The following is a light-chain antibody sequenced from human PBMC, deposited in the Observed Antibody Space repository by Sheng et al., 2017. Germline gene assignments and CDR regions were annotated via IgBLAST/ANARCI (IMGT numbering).Light chain of an antibody. J-gene: IGKJ2*01. V-gene: IGKV3-15*01. CDR3: QQYNSWPT. CDR1: QSVSSN. Sequence: EIMMTQSPVTLSVSPGERATLSCRASQSVSSNLAWYRQNPGQAPRLLIYGASKRASGTPARFSGSGSGTEFTLTITSLQSEDFVVYYCQQYNSWPTFGQGTKLEIK. CDR2: GAS.